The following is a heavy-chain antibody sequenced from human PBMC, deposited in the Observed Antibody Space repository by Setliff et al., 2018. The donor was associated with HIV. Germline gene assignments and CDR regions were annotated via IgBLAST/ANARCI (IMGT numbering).Heavy chain of an antibody. CDR2: ISGSGGST. J-gene: IGHJ3*01. CDR1: GFTFTNYA. V-gene: IGHV3-23*01. D-gene: IGHD4-4*01. CDR3: VRDLTTIVTRKVFDF. Sequence: GGSLRLSCAASGFTFTNYAMSWVRQAPGKGLEWVSVISGSGGSTYYADFVKGRFTISRDNSKNTVFVQMNSLRADDTATYYCVRDLTTIVTRKVFDFWGQGTMVTVSS.